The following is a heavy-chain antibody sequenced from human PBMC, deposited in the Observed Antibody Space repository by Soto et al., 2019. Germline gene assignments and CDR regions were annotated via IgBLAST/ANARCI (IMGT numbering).Heavy chain of an antibody. CDR1: GFTFSSYA. V-gene: IGHV3-23*01. Sequence: GGSLRLSCAASGFTFSSYAMSWVRQAPGKGLEWVSAISGSGGSTYYADSVKGRFTISRDNSKNTLYLQMNSLRAEDTAVYYCAKDRPGPGSGWYIRPDYWGQGTLVTVSS. CDR2: ISGSGGST. J-gene: IGHJ4*02. D-gene: IGHD6-19*01. CDR3: AKDRPGPGSGWYIRPDY.